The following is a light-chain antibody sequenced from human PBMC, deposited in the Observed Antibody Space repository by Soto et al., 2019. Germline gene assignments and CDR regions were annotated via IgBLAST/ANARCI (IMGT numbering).Light chain of an antibody. J-gene: IGKJ1*01. V-gene: IGKV1-5*03. CDR1: QSISTW. CDR3: QQYNSYSQT. Sequence: DIQMTQSPSTLSASVGDRVILTCRASQSISTWLAWYQQKPGKAPKLLIYKASTLESGVPSRFSGSGSGTEFTLTISSLQPDDFATYYCQQYNSYSQTFGQGTKVEIK. CDR2: KAS.